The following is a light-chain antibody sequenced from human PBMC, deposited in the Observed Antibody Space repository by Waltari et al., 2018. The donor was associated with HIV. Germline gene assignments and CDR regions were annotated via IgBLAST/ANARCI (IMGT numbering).Light chain of an antibody. V-gene: IGLV1-51*01. J-gene: IGLJ2*01. CDR2: DNH. CDR3: GTWDTSLNAGV. Sequence: QSVLTQPPAVSAAPGQKVAIACSGTTSNLGNQFVCWYQKLQGTAPKLLIFDNHKRPSGVSDRFAASKAGTSATLAITGLHTGDEAEYYCGTWDTSLNAGVFGGGTKVSVL. CDR1: TSNLGNQF.